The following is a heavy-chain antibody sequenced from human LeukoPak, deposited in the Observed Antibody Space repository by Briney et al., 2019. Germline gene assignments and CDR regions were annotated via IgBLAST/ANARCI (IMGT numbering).Heavy chain of an antibody. CDR1: GFTFSGYW. V-gene: IGHV3-74*01. CDR3: AREDAVAGTQINWFDP. Sequence: PGGSLRLSCAASGFTFSGYWMHWVRQAPGKGPVWVSRINSDGSSTTYADSVKGRFTISRDNAKNTLYLQMNSLRAEDTAVYYCAREDAVAGTQINWFDPWGQGTLVTVSS. CDR2: INSDGSST. J-gene: IGHJ5*02. D-gene: IGHD6-19*01.